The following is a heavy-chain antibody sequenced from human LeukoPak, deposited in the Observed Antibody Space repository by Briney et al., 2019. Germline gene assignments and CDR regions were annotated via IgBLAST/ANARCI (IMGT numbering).Heavy chain of an antibody. CDR1: GYSFTSYW. Sequence: GESLKISCKGSGYSFTSYWIVWVRQMPGKGLEWMGIIYPGDSDTRYSPSFQGQVTISADKSISTAYLQWSSLKGSDTAMYYCARAESVAGTREVYFDYWGQGTLVTVSS. J-gene: IGHJ4*02. CDR3: ARAESVAGTREVYFDY. V-gene: IGHV5-51*01. CDR2: IYPGDSDT. D-gene: IGHD6-19*01.